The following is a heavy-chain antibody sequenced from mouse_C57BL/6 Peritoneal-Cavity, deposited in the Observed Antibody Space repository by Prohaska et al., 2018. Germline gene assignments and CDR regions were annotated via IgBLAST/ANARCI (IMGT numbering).Heavy chain of an antibody. V-gene: IGHV4-1*01. Sequence: EVKLLQSGGGLVQPGGSLKLSCAASGIDFSRYWMSWVRRAPGKGLEWIGEIKTDSSTINYAPYLKDKFIISRDNAKNTLYLQMSKVRSEDTALYYCASPDGYYWYFDVWGTGTTVTVSS. CDR3: ASPDGYYWYFDV. CDR1: GIDFSRYW. D-gene: IGHD2-3*01. CDR2: IKTDSSTI. J-gene: IGHJ1*03.